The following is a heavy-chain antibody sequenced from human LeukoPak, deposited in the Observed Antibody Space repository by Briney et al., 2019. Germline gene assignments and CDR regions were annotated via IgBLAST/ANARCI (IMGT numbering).Heavy chain of an antibody. D-gene: IGHD3-10*01. Sequence: SETLSLTCTVSGYSISSGYYWGWIRQPPGKGLEYIGYVSYSGSTNYNPSLKSRVTISVDTSKNQFSLKVSSVTAADTAVYYCARYGSWFDPWGQGTLVTVSS. J-gene: IGHJ5*02. V-gene: IGHV4-61*01. CDR3: ARYGSWFDP. CDR1: GYSISSGYY. CDR2: VSYSGST.